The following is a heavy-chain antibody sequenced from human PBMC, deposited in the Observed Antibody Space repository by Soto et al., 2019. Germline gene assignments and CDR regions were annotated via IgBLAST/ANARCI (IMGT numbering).Heavy chain of an antibody. CDR2: ISGGGGII. J-gene: IGHJ6*02. Sequence: QVRLVESGGGLVKPGGSLRLSCAASGFTFSDYYMTWIRQAPGKGLEWLSYISGGGGIIYYADSVKGRFTISRDNARNSLYLQMNSLRAEDTAVYYCARDRYDFWSGSEHYGMDVWGQGTTVIVSS. CDR3: ARDRYDFWSGSEHYGMDV. V-gene: IGHV3-11*01. CDR1: GFTFSDYY. D-gene: IGHD3-3*01.